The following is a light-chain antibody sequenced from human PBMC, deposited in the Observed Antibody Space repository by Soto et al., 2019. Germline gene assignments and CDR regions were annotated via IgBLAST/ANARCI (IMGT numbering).Light chain of an antibody. Sequence: QSALTQPASVSGSPGQSTTISCTGTSSDVGGYNYVSWYQHHPGKAPKLMIFDVSNRPSGVSNRFSGSKSGNTASLTISGPQPDDEADYYCSSYTTSNTRQIVFGTGTKLTVL. CDR3: SSYTTSNTRQIV. J-gene: IGLJ1*01. CDR1: SSDVGGYNY. V-gene: IGLV2-14*03. CDR2: DVS.